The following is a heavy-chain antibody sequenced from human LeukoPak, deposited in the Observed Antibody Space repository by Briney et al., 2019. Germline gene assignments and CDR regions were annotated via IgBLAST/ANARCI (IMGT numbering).Heavy chain of an antibody. J-gene: IGHJ4*02. CDR2: IWYDGRDK. CDR1: GFTFSGCG. V-gene: IGHV3-30*02. D-gene: IGHD5-18*01. Sequence: TGGSLRLSCAASGFTFSGCGMHWVRQAPGKGLEWVAFIWYDGRDKYYADSVKGQFTISRDNSKNTLYLQMNSLRAEDTAVYYCAKDPYGYGSYFDSWGQGTLVTVSS. CDR3: AKDPYGYGSYFDS.